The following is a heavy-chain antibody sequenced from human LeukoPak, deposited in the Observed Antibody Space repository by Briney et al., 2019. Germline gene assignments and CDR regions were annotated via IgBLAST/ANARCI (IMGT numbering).Heavy chain of an antibody. J-gene: IGHJ4*02. CDR2: IYSGGST. D-gene: IGHD2-15*01. CDR3: AKGGTAVLVDDY. Sequence: PGGSLRLSCAASGFTVSSNYMSWVRQAPGKGLEWVSVIYSGGSTYYADSVKGRFTISRDNSRNRVYLQMNSLRFEDTAVYYCAKGGTAVLVDDYWGQGTLVTVSS. CDR1: GFTVSSNY. V-gene: IGHV3-53*01.